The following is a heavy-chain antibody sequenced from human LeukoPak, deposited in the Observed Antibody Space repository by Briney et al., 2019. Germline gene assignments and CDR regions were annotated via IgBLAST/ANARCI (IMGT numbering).Heavy chain of an antibody. J-gene: IGHJ6*03. Sequence: PGRSLRLSCAASGFTFSSYGMHWVRQAPGKGLEWVAVIWYDGSNKYYADSVKGRFTISRDNSKNTLYLQMNSLIAEDAAVYYCAKDPRGSYSRDYYYYMDVWGKGTTVTVSS. CDR2: IWYDGSNK. CDR3: AKDPRGSYSRDYYYYMDV. D-gene: IGHD1-26*01. V-gene: IGHV3-33*06. CDR1: GFTFSSYG.